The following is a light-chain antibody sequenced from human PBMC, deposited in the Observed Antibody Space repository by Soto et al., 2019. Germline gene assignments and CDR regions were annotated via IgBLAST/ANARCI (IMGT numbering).Light chain of an antibody. CDR3: QQYNDWPLT. CDR2: DIS. Sequence: EIVMTQSPATLSVSPGERATLSCRASQSVSSNLARYQQKPGQAPSLLIYDISASATGIPTRFSGSGSGTEFTLTISSLQSEDFAVYYCQQYNDWPLTFGGGTKVDIK. J-gene: IGKJ4*01. CDR1: QSVSSN. V-gene: IGKV3D-15*01.